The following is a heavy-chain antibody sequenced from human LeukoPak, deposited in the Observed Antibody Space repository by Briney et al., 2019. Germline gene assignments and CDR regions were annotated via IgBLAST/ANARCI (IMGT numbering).Heavy chain of an antibody. Sequence: GGTLRLSCAASGFTFSSYGMSWVRQAPGKGLEWVSAISGSGGSTYYADSVKGRFTISRDNSKNTLYLQMNSLRAEDTAVYYCAKSNGYGLVDIWGQGTMVTVSS. D-gene: IGHD3-10*01. V-gene: IGHV3-23*01. J-gene: IGHJ3*02. CDR3: AKSNGYGLVDI. CDR1: GFTFSSYG. CDR2: ISGSGGST.